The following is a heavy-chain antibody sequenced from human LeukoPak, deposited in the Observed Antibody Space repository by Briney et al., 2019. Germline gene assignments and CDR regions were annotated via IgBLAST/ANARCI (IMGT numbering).Heavy chain of an antibody. Sequence: GGSLRLSCAASGFTFSNSGLSWVRQAPGKGLEWVSAISGGGSATYYADSVKGRFTISRDNSKNTLFLQMNTLRVDDTAVYYCAGGAGVYYYGMDVWGQGTWVTVSS. CDR3: AGGAGVYYYGMDV. V-gene: IGHV3-23*01. J-gene: IGHJ6*02. CDR1: GFTFSNSG. CDR2: ISGGGSAT.